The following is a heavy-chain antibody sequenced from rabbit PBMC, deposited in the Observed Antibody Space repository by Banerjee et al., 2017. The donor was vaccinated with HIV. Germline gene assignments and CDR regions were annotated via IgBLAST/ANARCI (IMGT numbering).Heavy chain of an antibody. Sequence: EESGGDLVQPEGSLTLTCKASGLDFSSSYWICWVRQAPGKGLEWSACIYAGTSGSAWCASWAKGRFTISKTSSTTVTLQMTSLTAADTATYFCARHVYAMDLWGQGTLVTVS. CDR1: GLDFSSSYW. CDR3: ARHVYAMDL. D-gene: IGHD5-1*01. CDR2: IYAGTSGSA. V-gene: IGHV1S45*01. J-gene: IGHJ6*01.